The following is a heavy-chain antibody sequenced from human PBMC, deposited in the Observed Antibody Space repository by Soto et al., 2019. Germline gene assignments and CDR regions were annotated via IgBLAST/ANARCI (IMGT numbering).Heavy chain of an antibody. J-gene: IGHJ4*02. Sequence: EVQLVESGGGLVQPGGSLRLSCAASGFTFSSYGMHWVRQAPGKGLVWVSRINSDGSSTSYADSVKGRFTISRDNAKNTQYLEMNSLRAEHTAVYYGARDYGDYNLDYWGQGTLVTVSS. CDR2: INSDGSST. CDR1: GFTFSSYG. V-gene: IGHV3-74*01. CDR3: ARDYGDYNLDY. D-gene: IGHD4-17*01.